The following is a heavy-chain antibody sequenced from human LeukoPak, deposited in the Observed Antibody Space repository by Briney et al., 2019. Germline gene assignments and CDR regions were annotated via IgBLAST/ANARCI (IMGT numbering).Heavy chain of an antibody. CDR2: IYYSGST. CDR3: ARLRGSMVRGVIISPHYYYGMDV. CDR1: GGSISSYY. J-gene: IGHJ6*02. V-gene: IGHV4-59*08. Sequence: KSSETLSLTCTVSGGSISSYYWSWIRQPPGKGLEWIGYIYYSGSTNYNPSLKSRVTISVDTSKNQFSLKLSSVTAADTAVYYCARLRGSMVRGVIISPHYYYGMDVWGQGTTVTVSS. D-gene: IGHD3-10*01.